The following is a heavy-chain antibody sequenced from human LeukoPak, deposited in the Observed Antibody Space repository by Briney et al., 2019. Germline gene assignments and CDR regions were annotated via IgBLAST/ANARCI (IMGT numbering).Heavy chain of an antibody. CDR3: ARVEGSGSYDY. J-gene: IGHJ4*02. D-gene: IGHD1-26*01. Sequence: ASVKVSCKASRYTFTGYYMHWVRQAPGQGREWMGGINPNRGGTNYAQKFQGRVTRTRDRSISPAYMELSRLRSDDTAVYYCARVEGSGSYDYWGQGTLVTVSS. V-gene: IGHV1-2*02. CDR1: RYTFTGYY. CDR2: INPNRGGT.